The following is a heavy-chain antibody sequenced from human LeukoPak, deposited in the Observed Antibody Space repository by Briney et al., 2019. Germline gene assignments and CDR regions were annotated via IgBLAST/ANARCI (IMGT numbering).Heavy chain of an antibody. CDR1: GFTFGSYG. D-gene: IGHD5-18*01. CDR2: ISYAVSNK. CDR3: AKANTAMSYFDY. V-gene: IGHV3-30*18. J-gene: IGHJ4*02. Sequence: PGRSLRLSCAASGFTFGSYGVLWVRQSPGKGLEWVAVISYAVSNKYYADSVKGRFTISRDNSKNTLYLQMDSLRAEDTAVYYCAKANTAMSYFDYWGQGTLVTVSS.